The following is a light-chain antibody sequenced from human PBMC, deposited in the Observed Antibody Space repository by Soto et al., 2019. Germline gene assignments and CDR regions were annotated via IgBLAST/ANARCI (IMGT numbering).Light chain of an antibody. J-gene: IGKJ1*01. CDR2: GAS. V-gene: IGKV3-15*01. Sequence: EIVMTQSPATLSVYPGERATLSCRASQSISSNLSWYQQKPGQAPRLLIYGASTRANGIPARFSGSGSGTEFTITIRSLQSEDFAVYYCQQYNPWPPWTFGQGTKVEIK. CDR3: QQYNPWPPWT. CDR1: QSISSN.